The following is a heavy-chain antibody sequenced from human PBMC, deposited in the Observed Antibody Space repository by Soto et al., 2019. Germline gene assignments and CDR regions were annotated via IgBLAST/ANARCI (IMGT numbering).Heavy chain of an antibody. CDR1: GFTFSNAW. J-gene: IGHJ6*03. D-gene: IGHD3-3*01. Sequence: GGSLRLSCAASGFTFSNAWMSWVRQAPGKGLEWVGRIKSKTDGGTTDYAAPVKGRFTISRDDSKNTLYLQMNSLKTEDTAVYYCTTEGLKLRFLEWFSYYYYMDVWGKGTTVTVSS. CDR3: TTEGLKLRFLEWFSYYYYMDV. V-gene: IGHV3-15*01. CDR2: IKSKTDGGTT.